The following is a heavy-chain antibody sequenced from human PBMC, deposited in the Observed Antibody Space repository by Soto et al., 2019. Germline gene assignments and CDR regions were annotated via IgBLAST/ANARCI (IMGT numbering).Heavy chain of an antibody. CDR3: EVTTGY. J-gene: IGHJ4*02. CDR2: VSPENSNA. V-gene: IGHV1-8*01. Sequence: ASVKVSCKTSGYTFTDYDINWVRPAPGQGLEYMGWVSPENSNAGYAQQFRGRVSMTTNTIISTAYLELTDLRYEDTAVYYCEVTTGYWGQGTMVTVSS. D-gene: IGHD2-21*02. CDR1: GYTFTDYD.